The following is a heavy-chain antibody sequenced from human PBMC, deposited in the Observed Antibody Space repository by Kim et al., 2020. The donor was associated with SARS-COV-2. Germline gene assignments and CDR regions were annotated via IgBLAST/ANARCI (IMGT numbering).Heavy chain of an antibody. CDR3: ARNLIVAHRDYGMDV. J-gene: IGHJ6*02. V-gene: IGHV4-34*01. CDR1: GGSFSGYY. CDR2: INHSGST. D-gene: IGHD5-12*01. Sequence: SETLSLTCAVQGGSFSGYYWSWIRQPPGKGLEWIGAINHSGSTNYNPSLKSRATISVDTSKNQFSLKLSSVTAADTAVYYCARNLIVAHRDYGMDVWGQGTTVTVSS.